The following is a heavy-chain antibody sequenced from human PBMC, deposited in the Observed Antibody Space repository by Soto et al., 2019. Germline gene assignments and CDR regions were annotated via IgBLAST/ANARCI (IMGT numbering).Heavy chain of an antibody. CDR2: ITPYNGNT. D-gene: IGHD2-2*01. Sequence: ASVTVSCTASNYTFITYGIPWVRQAPGQGLEWVGWITPYNGNTNYGQNFQGRVTMTADTSTSTAYMELGSLTTDDTAVYYCARDTSFYFDYWGQGTRVTVSS. CDR3: ARDTSFYFDY. V-gene: IGHV1-18*01. J-gene: IGHJ4*02. CDR1: NYTFITYG.